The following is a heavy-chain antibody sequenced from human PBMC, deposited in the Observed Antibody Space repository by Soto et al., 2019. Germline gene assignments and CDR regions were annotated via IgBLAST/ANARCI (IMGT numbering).Heavy chain of an antibody. V-gene: IGHV3-21*01. CDR1: GFTFSSYS. CDR2: ISSSSSDI. CDR3: ARVLGGSYYYFDY. D-gene: IGHD1-26*01. Sequence: EVQLVESGGGLVKPGGSLRLSCAASGFTFSSYSMNWVRQAPGKGLEWVSSISSSSSDIYYADSVKGRFTISRDNAKNSLFLQMNSLRAEDTAVYYCARVLGGSYYYFDYWGQGTLVTVSS. J-gene: IGHJ4*02.